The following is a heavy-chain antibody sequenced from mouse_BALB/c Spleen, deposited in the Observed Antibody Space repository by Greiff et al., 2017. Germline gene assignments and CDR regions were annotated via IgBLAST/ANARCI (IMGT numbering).Heavy chain of an antibody. CDR3: TRGPFYYYGS. CDR2: IYPGSGST. CDR1: GYTFTSYW. Sequence: LQQPGSELVRPGASVKLSCKASGYTFTSYWMHWVKQRPGQGLEWIGKIYPGSGSTNYDEKFKSKATLTVDTSSSTAYMQLSSLTSEDSAVYYCTRGPFYYYGSWGQGTLVTVSA. J-gene: IGHJ3*01. D-gene: IGHD1-1*01. V-gene: IGHV1S22*01.